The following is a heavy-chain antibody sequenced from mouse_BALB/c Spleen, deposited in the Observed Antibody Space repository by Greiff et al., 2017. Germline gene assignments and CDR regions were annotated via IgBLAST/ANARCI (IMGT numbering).Heavy chain of an antibody. J-gene: IGHJ2*01. CDR3: ARSITTNYFDY. CDR1: GFNIKDTY. D-gene: IGHD1-1*01. CDR2: IDPANGNT. V-gene: IGHV14-3*02. Sequence: EVQLVESGAELVKPGASVKLSCTASGFNIKDTYMHWVKQRPEQGLEWIGRIDPANGNTKYDPKFQGKATITADTSSNTAYLQLSSLTSEDTAVYYCARSITTNYFDYWGQGTTLTVSS.